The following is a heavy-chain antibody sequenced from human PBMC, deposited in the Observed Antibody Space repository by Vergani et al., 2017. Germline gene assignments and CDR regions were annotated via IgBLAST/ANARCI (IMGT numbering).Heavy chain of an antibody. CDR1: GGTFSSYA. D-gene: IGHD1-26*01. CDR2: IIPIFGTA. CDR3: ASPTNSGSPLIWGS. Sequence: VQLVQSGAEVKKPGSSVKVSCKASGGTFSSYAISWVRQAPGQGLEWMGGIIPIFGTANYEQKFQGIVTITAEESTSTAYMELSSLRSENTAVYYCASPTNSGSPLIWGSWGQGTLVTVSS. V-gene: IGHV1-69*01. J-gene: IGHJ5*02.